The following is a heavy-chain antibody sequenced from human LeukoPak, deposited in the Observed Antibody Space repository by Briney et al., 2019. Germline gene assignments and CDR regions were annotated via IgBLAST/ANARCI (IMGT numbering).Heavy chain of an antibody. Sequence: SETLSLTCTVSGGSISSGRYYWSWIRQPAGKGLEWIGRISTSGRTDYNPSLKSRVTISVDTSKNQFSLKLSSVTAADTAVYYCARGVSRWYYDSSGYYIDYWGQGTLVTVSS. CDR3: ARGVSRWYYDSSGYYIDY. CDR2: ISTSGRT. V-gene: IGHV4-61*02. CDR1: GGSISSGRYY. D-gene: IGHD3-22*01. J-gene: IGHJ4*02.